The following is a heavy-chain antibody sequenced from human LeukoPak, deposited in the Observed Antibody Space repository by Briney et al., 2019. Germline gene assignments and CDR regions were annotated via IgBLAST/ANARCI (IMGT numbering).Heavy chain of an antibody. D-gene: IGHD3-16*01. Sequence: PGGSLRLSCAASGFTFSSSQMNWVRQAPGKGLEWVSIIYSDGTTYYADSVKGRFTISRDSSKNTLYLQMNSLRAEDTAVYYCARDLGDTGDYWGQGTQVTVSS. V-gene: IGHV3-66*01. J-gene: IGHJ4*02. CDR3: ARDLGDTGDY. CDR2: IYSDGTT. CDR1: GFTFSSSQ.